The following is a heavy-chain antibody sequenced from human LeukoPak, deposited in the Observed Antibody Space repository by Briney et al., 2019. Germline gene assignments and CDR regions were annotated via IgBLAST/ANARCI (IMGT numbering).Heavy chain of an antibody. CDR3: TRDRGAYNLYDY. CDR1: GFAFGDYA. D-gene: IGHD1-1*01. J-gene: IGHJ4*02. Sequence: GGSLRLSCTVSGFAFGDYAMSWIRQAPGKGLEWVGFIRSKAYGETADYAASVKGRFTISRDDSKAIAYLQMNSLKTEDTAVYHCTRDRGAYNLYDYWGQGTLVTVSS. V-gene: IGHV3-49*03. CDR2: IRSKAYGETA.